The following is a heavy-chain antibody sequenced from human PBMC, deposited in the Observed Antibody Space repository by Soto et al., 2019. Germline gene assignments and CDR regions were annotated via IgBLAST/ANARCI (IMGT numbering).Heavy chain of an antibody. Sequence: EASVKVSCKASGYTFTGYYMHLVRQAPGQGLEWMGWINPNSGGTNYAQKFQGWVTMTRDTSISTAYMELSRLRSDDTAVYYCARASSGYFYYFEYWGQGTLVTVSS. J-gene: IGHJ4*02. CDR1: GYTFTGYY. CDR2: INPNSGGT. V-gene: IGHV1-2*04. CDR3: ARASSGYFYYFEY. D-gene: IGHD3-22*01.